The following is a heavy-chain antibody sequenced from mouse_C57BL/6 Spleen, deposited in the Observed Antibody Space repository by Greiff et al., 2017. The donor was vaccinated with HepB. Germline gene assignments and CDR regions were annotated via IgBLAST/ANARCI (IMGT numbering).Heavy chain of an antibody. CDR3: TEGDYDMFAY. CDR2: IRLKSDNYAT. V-gene: IGHV6-3*01. Sequence: EVKLMESGGGLVQPGGSMKLSCVASGFTFSNYWMNWVRQSPEKGLEWVAQIRLKSDNYATHYAESVKGRFTISRDDSKSSVYLQMNNLRAEDTGIYYCTEGDYDMFAYWGQGTLVTVSA. CDR1: GFTFSNYW. D-gene: IGHD2-4*01. J-gene: IGHJ3*01.